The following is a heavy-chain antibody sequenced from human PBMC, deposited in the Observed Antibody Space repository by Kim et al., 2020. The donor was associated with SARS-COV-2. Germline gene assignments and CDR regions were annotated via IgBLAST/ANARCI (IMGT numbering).Heavy chain of an antibody. D-gene: IGHD2-21*02. V-gene: IGHV3-30*01. CDR3: ARENLDCGGDCYLLY. Sequence: DSGKGRFTTSRDNSKNTLYLQMNSLRAEDTAVYYCARENLDCGGDCYLLYWGQGTLVTVSS. J-gene: IGHJ4*02.